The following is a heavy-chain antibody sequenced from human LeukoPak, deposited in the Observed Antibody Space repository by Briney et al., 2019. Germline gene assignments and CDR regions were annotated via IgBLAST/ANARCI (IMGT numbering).Heavy chain of an antibody. V-gene: IGHV4-39*01. Sequence: SETLSLTCTVSGGSISSSSYYWGWIRQPPGKGLEWIGTIYYSGSTYHNPSLKSRVTISIDTSKDQFALRLTSVTAADTAVYYCARLRYSGSGSYYSQFDYWGQGILVTVSS. CDR1: GGSISSSSYY. CDR2: IYYSGST. D-gene: IGHD3-10*01. J-gene: IGHJ4*02. CDR3: ARLRYSGSGSYYSQFDY.